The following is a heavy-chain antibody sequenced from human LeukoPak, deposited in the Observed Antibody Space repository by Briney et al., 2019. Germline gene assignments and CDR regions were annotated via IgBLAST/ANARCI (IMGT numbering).Heavy chain of an antibody. CDR2: IHYSGSS. CDR1: GGSISSYY. J-gene: IGHJ5*02. D-gene: IGHD6-19*01. Sequence: KPSETLSLTCTVSGGSISSYYWSWIRQPPGKGLEWIGYIHYSGSSNYNPSLKSRVTISIDASRHQFSLKLSSVTAADTAVYYCARDLTSSSWYWFDPWGQGILVTVSS. V-gene: IGHV4-59*01. CDR3: ARDLTSSSWYWFDP.